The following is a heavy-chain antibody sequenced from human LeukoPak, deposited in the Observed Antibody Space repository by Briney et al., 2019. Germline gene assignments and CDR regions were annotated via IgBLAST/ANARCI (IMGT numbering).Heavy chain of an antibody. CDR3: ARELGYSGSYRDAFDI. D-gene: IGHD1-26*01. CDR1: GGSISSGSYY. Sequence: SETLSLTCTVSGGSISSGSYYWSWLRQPAGKGLEWIGRIYTSGSTNYNPSLKSRVTISVGTSTNPCALKLSSVTAADTAVYSCARELGYSGSYRDAFDIWGQGTMVTVSS. J-gene: IGHJ3*02. CDR2: IYTSGST. V-gene: IGHV4-61*02.